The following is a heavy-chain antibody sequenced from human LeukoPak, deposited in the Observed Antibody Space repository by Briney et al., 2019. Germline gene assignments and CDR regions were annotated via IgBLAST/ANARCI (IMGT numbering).Heavy chain of an antibody. CDR2: IKQDGSEK. CDR3: GGGGGGDYYFDY. V-gene: IGHV3-7*03. CDR1: GFTFSSYW. Sequence: SGGSLRLSCAASGFTFSSYWMSWVRQAPGKGLEWVANIKQDGSEKYYVDSVKGRFTISRDNAKNSLYLQMNSLRAEDTALYHWGGGGGGDYYFDYWGQGTLVTVSS. D-gene: IGHD3-16*01. J-gene: IGHJ4*02.